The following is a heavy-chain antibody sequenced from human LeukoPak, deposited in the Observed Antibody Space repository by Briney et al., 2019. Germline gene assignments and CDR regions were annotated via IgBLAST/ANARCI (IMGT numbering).Heavy chain of an antibody. CDR2: IYTSGST. J-gene: IGHJ6*03. Sequence: PSETLSLTCTVSGGSISSYYWSWIRQPAGKGLEWIGRIYTSGSTNYNPSLKSRVTMSVDTSKNQFSLKLSSVTAAGTAVYYCARFLRIAAAGGYYYYYYMDVWGKGTTVTVSS. CDR3: ARFLRIAAAGGYYYYYYMDV. CDR1: GGSISSYY. V-gene: IGHV4-4*07. D-gene: IGHD6-13*01.